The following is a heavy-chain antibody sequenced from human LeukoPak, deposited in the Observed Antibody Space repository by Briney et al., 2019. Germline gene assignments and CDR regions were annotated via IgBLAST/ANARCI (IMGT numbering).Heavy chain of an antibody. CDR1: GGSISSSSYY. V-gene: IGHV4-39*01. CDR2: IYYSGST. CDR3: AGHFRPYGDHPYYFDY. J-gene: IGHJ4*02. Sequence: PSETLSLXCTVSGGSISSSSYYWGWIRQPPGKGLEWIGSIYYSGSTYYNPSLKSRVTISVDTSENQFSLKLSSVTAADTAVYYCAGHFRPYGDHPYYFDYWGQGTLVTVSS. D-gene: IGHD4-17*01.